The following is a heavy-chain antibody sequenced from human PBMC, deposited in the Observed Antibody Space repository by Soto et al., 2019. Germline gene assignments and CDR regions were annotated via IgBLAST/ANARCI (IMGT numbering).Heavy chain of an antibody. V-gene: IGHV4-59*01. J-gene: IGHJ5*02. CDR1: GGSISSYY. Sequence: SETLSLTCTGSGGSISSYYWSWIRQPPGKGLEWIGYIYYSGSTNSNPSLKSRVTISVDTSKNQFSLKLSSVTAADTAVYYCARDQVPAALLGWSDPWGQGTLVTVS. CDR2: IYYSGST. CDR3: ARDQVPAALLGWSDP. D-gene: IGHD2-2*01.